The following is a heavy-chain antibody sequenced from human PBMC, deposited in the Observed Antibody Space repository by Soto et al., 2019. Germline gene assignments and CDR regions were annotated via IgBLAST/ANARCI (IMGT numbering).Heavy chain of an antibody. Sequence: LRLSCAASGFTFSSYGMHWVRQAPGKGLEWVAVIWYDGSNKYYADSVKGRFTISRDNSKNTLYLQMNSLRAEDTAVYYCARATDYYDSSGYYGPGYWGQGTLVTVSS. CDR3: ARATDYYDSSGYYGPGY. D-gene: IGHD3-22*01. CDR2: IWYDGSNK. J-gene: IGHJ4*02. V-gene: IGHV3-33*01. CDR1: GFTFSSYG.